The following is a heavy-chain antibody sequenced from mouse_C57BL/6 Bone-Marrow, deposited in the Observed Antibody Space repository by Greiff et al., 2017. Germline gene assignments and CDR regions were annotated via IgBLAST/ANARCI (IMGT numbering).Heavy chain of an antibody. CDR2: IDPGSGNT. CDR1: GYTFTDYY. Sequence: VQLQQSGAELVRPGASVKLSCKASGYTFTDYYINWVKQRPGQGLEWIARIDPGSGNTYYNEKFKGKATLTVDKSSSTAYTQLSSLTSEDSAVYFCAREQAAQDQFDYWGQGTTLTVSS. J-gene: IGHJ2*01. CDR3: AREQAAQDQFDY. D-gene: IGHD3-2*02. V-gene: IGHV1-76*01.